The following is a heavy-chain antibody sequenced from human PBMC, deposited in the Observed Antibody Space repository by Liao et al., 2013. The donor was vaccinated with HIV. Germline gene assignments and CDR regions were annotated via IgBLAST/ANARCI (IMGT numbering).Heavy chain of an antibody. CDR2: IFYSGTT. Sequence: QVQLQESGPGLVKPSETLSLTCTVSGGSLSDHYWIWIRQSPGKRMEWIGYIFYSGTTNYNPSLKSRLTISVDSSKNQFSLRLTSVTPADTAVYYCARGGTTVTTSGYFDFWGQGTLVTVS. CDR3: ARGGTTVTTSGYFDF. V-gene: IGHV4-59*11. CDR1: GGSLSDHY. D-gene: IGHD4-17*01. J-gene: IGHJ4*02.